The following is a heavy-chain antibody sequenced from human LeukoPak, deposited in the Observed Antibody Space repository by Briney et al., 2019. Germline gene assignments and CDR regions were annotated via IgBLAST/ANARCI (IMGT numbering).Heavy chain of an antibody. Sequence: GGSLRLSCAASGFIFSSYAMSWVSQAPGKGLEWVSTISGSDGNTFYAESVKGRFTISRDNSQNTLYLEMNSLRADDTAMYYCAKSRSSSSTSCYNYWGQGTLVTVSS. CDR2: ISGSDGNT. CDR1: GFIFSSYA. D-gene: IGHD2-2*02. V-gene: IGHV3-23*01. J-gene: IGHJ4*02. CDR3: AKSRSSSSTSCYNY.